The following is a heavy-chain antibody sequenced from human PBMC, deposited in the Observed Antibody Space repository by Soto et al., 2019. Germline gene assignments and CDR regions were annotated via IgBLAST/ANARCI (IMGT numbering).Heavy chain of an antibody. D-gene: IGHD3-22*01. V-gene: IGHV1-18*01. J-gene: IGHJ6*02. CDR3: ARGGYYDSSGSRNYHYYGMNV. CDR2: ISAYDDNT. CDR1: GYRFTTYG. Sequence: QAQLVQSGPEVKKPGASVKVSCKASGYRFTTYGISWVRQAPGQGLEWLGWISAYDDNTKYAQTLQGRVSMSTDTSTITAYMELRSPRSDDTAMYYCARGGYYDSSGSRNYHYYGMNVWGQGTTVTVSS.